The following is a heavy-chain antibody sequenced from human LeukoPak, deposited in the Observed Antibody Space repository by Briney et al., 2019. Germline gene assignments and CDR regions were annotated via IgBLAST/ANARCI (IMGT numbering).Heavy chain of an antibody. CDR3: ARGTNNYYSYRTS. CDR1: GGTFSSYA. Sequence: AASVKVSCKASGGTFSSYAISWVRQAPGQGLEWMGGIIPIFGTANYAQKFQGRVTITTDESTSTAYMELSSLRSEDTAVYYGARGTNNYYSYRTSGAKGPRSPSP. J-gene: IGHJ6*03. D-gene: IGHD1/OR15-1a*01. V-gene: IGHV1-69*05. CDR2: IIPIFGTA.